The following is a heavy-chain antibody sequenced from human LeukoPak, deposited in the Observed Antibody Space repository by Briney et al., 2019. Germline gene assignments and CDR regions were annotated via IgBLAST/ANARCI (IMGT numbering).Heavy chain of an antibody. CDR1: GFTLSTYS. Sequence: GESLRLSCAASGFTLSTYSMNWVRQAPGKGLEWVSCISSSSSSYIYYADSLKGRFTISRDNAKNSLYLQMNSLRAEDTAVYYCARCSGGGCYYSDDNWGQGTLVTVSS. V-gene: IGHV3-21*01. CDR2: ISSSSSSYI. D-gene: IGHD2-15*01. CDR3: ARCSGGGCYYSDDN. J-gene: IGHJ4*02.